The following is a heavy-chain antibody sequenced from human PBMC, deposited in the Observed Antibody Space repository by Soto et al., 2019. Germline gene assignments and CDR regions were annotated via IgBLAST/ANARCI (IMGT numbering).Heavy chain of an antibody. J-gene: IGHJ4*02. D-gene: IGHD3-10*01. CDR2: IYYSGST. CDR3: ARVRFGELLYFNFDY. V-gene: IGHV4-61*01. Sequence: KTSETLSLTCTVSGGSASSGSYYWSWIRQPPGKGLEWIGYIYYSGSTNYNPSLKSRVTISVDTSKNQFSLKLSSVTAADTAVYYCARVRFGELLYFNFDYWGQGTLVTVSS. CDR1: GGSASSGSYY.